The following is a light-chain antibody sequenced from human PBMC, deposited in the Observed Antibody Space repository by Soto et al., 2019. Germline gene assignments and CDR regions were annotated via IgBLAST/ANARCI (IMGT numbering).Light chain of an antibody. CDR3: QQYCSSPHT. J-gene: IGKJ2*01. Sequence: EIVLTQSPGTLSLSPGERATLSCRASQSVSSSYLAWYQHKPGQAPRLLIYGASSRATGIPDRFSGSGSGTDFTLNIGILEHEDFAVYYCQQYCSSPHTFGQGTKLEIK. V-gene: IGKV3-20*01. CDR2: GAS. CDR1: QSVSSSY.